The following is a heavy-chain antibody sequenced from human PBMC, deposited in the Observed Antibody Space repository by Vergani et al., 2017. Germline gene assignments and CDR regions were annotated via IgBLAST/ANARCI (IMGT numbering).Heavy chain of an antibody. CDR2: ISGSGGST. V-gene: IGHV3-23*04. D-gene: IGHD3-22*01. CDR1: GFTFSSYA. CDR3: AKSYYYDSSGYLHTEYFQH. J-gene: IGHJ1*01. Sequence: VQLVESGGGLVQPGRSLRLSCAASGFTFSSYAMHWVRQAPGKGLEWVSAISGSGGSTYYADSVKGRFTISRDNSKNTLYLQMNSLRAEDTAVYYCAKSYYYDSSGYLHTEYFQHWGQGTLVTVSS.